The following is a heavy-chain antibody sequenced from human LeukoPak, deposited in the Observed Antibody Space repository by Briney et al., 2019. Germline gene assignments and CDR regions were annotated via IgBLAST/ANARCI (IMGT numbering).Heavy chain of an antibody. CDR1: GFTFSSYW. J-gene: IGHJ4*02. V-gene: IGHV3-7*03. CDR3: ANSIAARLAIASYFDY. Sequence: PGGSLRLSCAASGFTFSSYWMSWVRQAPGKGLEWVANIKQDGGETYYAASVKGRFTISRDNSKKTLHLQMTSPGAEDTAVYYCANSIAARLAIASYFDYWGQGTLVTASS. D-gene: IGHD6-6*01. CDR2: IKQDGGET.